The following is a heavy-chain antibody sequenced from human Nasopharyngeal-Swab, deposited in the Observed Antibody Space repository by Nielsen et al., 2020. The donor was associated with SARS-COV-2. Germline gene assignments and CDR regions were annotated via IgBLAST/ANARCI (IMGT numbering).Heavy chain of an antibody. D-gene: IGHD2-2*01. CDR2: ISAYNGDT. CDR1: GYTFINFG. J-gene: IGHJ6*02. Sequence: ASVKVSCKASGYTFINFGISWVRQAPGQGLEWMGWISAYNGDTNYPQNLQGRVTMTTDTSTNTAYMELSSLRSEDTAVYYCARVVPAALGGMDVWGQGTTVTVSS. V-gene: IGHV1-18*01. CDR3: ARVVPAALGGMDV.